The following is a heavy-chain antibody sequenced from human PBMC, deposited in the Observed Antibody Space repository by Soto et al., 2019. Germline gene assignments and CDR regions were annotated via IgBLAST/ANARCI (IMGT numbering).Heavy chain of an antibody. CDR2: ISSSGTTI. Sequence: QVQLVESGGGLVKPGGSLRLSCAASGFTFSDYYMSWIRQAPGKGLEWVSYISSSGTTIYYADSVKGRFTISRDNAKNLLYLQMNSLRAEDTAVYYCARDQYSNRKAYYYGMDVWGQGTTVTVSS. V-gene: IGHV3-11*01. CDR3: ARDQYSNRKAYYYGMDV. J-gene: IGHJ6*02. CDR1: GFTFSDYY. D-gene: IGHD6-13*01.